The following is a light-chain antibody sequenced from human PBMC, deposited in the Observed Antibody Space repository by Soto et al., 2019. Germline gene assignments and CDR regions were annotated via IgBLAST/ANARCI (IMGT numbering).Light chain of an antibody. CDR1: QTVSITY. CDR3: QQYHNWPPIT. CDR2: GAS. V-gene: IGKV3D-15*01. J-gene: IGKJ5*01. Sequence: TQSPGTLSLSPGESATLSCRASQTVSITYLTWYQQKPGQAPRLLIYGASTRATGIPARFSGSGSGTEFTLTISSLQSEDFAVYYCQQYHNWPPITFGQGTRLEIK.